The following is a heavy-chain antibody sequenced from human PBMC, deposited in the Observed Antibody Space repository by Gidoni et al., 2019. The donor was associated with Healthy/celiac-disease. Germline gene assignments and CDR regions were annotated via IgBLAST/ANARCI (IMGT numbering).Heavy chain of an antibody. J-gene: IGHJ4*02. Sequence: EVQLVAPGGGLVKPGGPLRPSCAASGFTFSSYSMNWVRQPPGTGLEWVSSISSSSRYIYYADSVKSRFTIARDNAKNSLYLQMSGRGAEDTAVYYCARELYGDYVHDYWGQGTLVTVSS. CDR3: ARELYGDYVHDY. CDR2: ISSSSRYI. D-gene: IGHD4-17*01. V-gene: IGHV3-21*01. CDR1: GFTFSSYS.